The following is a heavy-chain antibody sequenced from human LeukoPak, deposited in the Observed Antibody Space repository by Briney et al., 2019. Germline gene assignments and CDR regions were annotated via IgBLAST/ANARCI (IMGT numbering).Heavy chain of an antibody. J-gene: IGHJ3*02. CDR1: SFTFSSYA. D-gene: IGHD2-2*02. V-gene: IGHV3-23*01. CDR2: IGGSGGST. Sequence: PGGPLRLPCAASSFTFSSYAMCGAPRAPGKGWEGASAIGGSGGSTYYADSVKGRFTISRDNSKNTLYLQMNSLRAEDTAVYYCAKDSYRSSTSCYTDALDIWGLWTMVTVSS. CDR3: AKDSYRSSTSCYTDALDI.